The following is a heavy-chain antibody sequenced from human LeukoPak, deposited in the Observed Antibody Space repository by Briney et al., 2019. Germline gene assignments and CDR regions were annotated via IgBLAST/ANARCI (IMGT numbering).Heavy chain of an antibody. D-gene: IGHD1-26*01. Sequence: WETLSLTCAVSSDSISGYYWSWIRQPPGKGLEWIGYIYYSGSTKYNPSLKSRVTISVDTSKNQFSLRLSPVTAADTAMYYCAREKYGGSNDYWGQGTLVTVSS. V-gene: IGHV4-59*01. CDR3: AREKYGGSNDY. CDR1: SDSISGYY. J-gene: IGHJ4*02. CDR2: IYYSGST.